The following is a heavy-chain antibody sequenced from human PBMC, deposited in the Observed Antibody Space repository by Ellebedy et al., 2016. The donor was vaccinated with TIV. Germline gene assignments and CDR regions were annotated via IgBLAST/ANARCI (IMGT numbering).Heavy chain of an antibody. V-gene: IGHV3-53*01. CDR3: ARDGARTLGYYYYGMDV. D-gene: IGHD1-26*01. Sequence: GESLKISCAASGFTVSSNYMSWVRQAPGKGLEWVSVIYSGGSTYYADSVKGRFTISRDNSKNTLYLQMNSLRAEDTAVYYCARDGARTLGYYYYGMDVWGQGTTVTVSS. CDR1: GFTVSSNY. CDR2: IYSGGST. J-gene: IGHJ6*02.